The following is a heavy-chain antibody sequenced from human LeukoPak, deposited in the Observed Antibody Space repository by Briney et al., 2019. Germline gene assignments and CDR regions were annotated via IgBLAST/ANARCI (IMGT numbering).Heavy chain of an antibody. Sequence: GGSLRLSCAASGFTFSTYGMHWVRQVPGKGLEWVAYLGYDGSNKNYADSVKGRFTISRDNSNNTHYLQMNSLRAEGMAVYYCDGARAPLEYWGQETLVTVSS. CDR1: GFTFSTYG. D-gene: IGHD1-26*01. CDR2: LGYDGSNK. V-gene: IGHV3-30*02. J-gene: IGHJ4*02. CDR3: DGARAPLEY.